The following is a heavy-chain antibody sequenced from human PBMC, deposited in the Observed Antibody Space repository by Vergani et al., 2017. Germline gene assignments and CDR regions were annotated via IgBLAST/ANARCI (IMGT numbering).Heavy chain of an antibody. Sequence: QLQLQESGPGLVKPSETLSLTCTVSGGSISRSSYYWGWIRQPPGKGLEWIGSIYYSGSTYYNTSRKSRVTISVDTSKNQFSLKLSSVTAADTAVYYCASGVKYEAAAGAVAGDFDYWGQGTLVTVSS. CDR3: ASGVKYEAAAGAVAGDFDY. V-gene: IGHV4-39*07. D-gene: IGHD6-19*01. CDR1: GGSISRSSYY. J-gene: IGHJ4*02. CDR2: IYYSGST.